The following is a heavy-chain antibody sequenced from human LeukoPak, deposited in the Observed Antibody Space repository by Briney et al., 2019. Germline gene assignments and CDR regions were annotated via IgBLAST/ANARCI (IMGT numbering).Heavy chain of an antibody. CDR1: GYTLTVIS. V-gene: IGHV1-24*01. D-gene: IGHD3-22*01. J-gene: IGHJ6*01. Sequence: ASVTVSCKFSGYTLTVISMHWVRQALAQGLEWEGGVDLEDGGTICAQKFQSRVTMTEDTSTETAYMELSSLRSEDAAVYYCATDRPYYYDSSGYPSSTYYYGMDVWGQGTTVSVSS. CDR3: ATDRPYYYDSSGYPSSTYYYGMDV. CDR2: VDLEDGGT.